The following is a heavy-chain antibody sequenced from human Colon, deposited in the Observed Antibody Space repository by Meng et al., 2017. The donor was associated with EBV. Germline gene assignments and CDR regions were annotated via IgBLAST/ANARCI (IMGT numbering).Heavy chain of an antibody. V-gene: IGHV4-30-2*01. Sequence: LQESGQGLVKPSQTLSLLCVVPGDSVTNGGYSWSWIRQPPGKGLEWIGYIYHSGSTKYNPSLKSRVTISVDTSKNQFSLKLSSVTAADTAVYYCARDTSTWGNKGLDHWGQGILVTVSS. D-gene: IGHD7-27*01. CDR2: IYHSGST. CDR1: GDSVTNGGYS. CDR3: ARDTSTWGNKGLDH. J-gene: IGHJ4*02.